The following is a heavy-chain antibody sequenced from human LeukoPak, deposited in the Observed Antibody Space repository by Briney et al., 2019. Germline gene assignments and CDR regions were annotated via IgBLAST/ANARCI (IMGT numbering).Heavy chain of an antibody. CDR2: INPNSGDT. CDR1: GYTFTNYA. Sequence: GASVRVSCKASGYTFTNYAIHWLRQAPGQRLEWLGWINPNSGDTNYAQKFQGRVTMTRDTSISAAYMELSRLRSDDTAVYYCARDYCSSTSCLFDYWGQGTLVTVSS. J-gene: IGHJ4*02. D-gene: IGHD2-2*01. V-gene: IGHV1-2*02. CDR3: ARDYCSSTSCLFDY.